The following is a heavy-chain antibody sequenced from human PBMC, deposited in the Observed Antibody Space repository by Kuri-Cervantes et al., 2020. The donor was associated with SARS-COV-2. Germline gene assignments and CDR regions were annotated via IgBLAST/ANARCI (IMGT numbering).Heavy chain of an antibody. V-gene: IGHV3-30*18. D-gene: IGHD3-16*01. J-gene: IGHJ6*02. CDR2: ISFDTDNK. CDR1: EFRFSNHA. CDR3: AKDVRYYDYVWGSRHHNSYYGLDF. Sequence: GESLKISCAASEFRFSNHAMHWVRQAPGKGLQWVATISFDTDNKHYADSVKGRFTISRDNSQNTMSLQMNSLRAEDTAVYFCAKDVRYYDYVWGSRHHNSYYGLDFWGQGTAVTVSS.